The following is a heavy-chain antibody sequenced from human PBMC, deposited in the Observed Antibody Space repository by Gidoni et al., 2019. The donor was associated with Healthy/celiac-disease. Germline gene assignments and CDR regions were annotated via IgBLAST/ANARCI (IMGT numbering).Heavy chain of an antibody. CDR3: AREGAAAGPGGSNYYYYYGMDV. J-gene: IGHJ6*02. D-gene: IGHD6-13*01. CDR1: GFTVRSNS. V-gene: IGHV3-66*01. Sequence: EVQLVESGGGLVQPGGSLRLSCAASGFTVRSNSMRWVRQAPGKGLEWVSVIYSGGSTYYADSVKGRFNISRDNSKNTLYLQMNSLRAEDTAVYYCAREGAAAGPGGSNYYYYYGMDVWGQGTTVTVSS. CDR2: IYSGGST.